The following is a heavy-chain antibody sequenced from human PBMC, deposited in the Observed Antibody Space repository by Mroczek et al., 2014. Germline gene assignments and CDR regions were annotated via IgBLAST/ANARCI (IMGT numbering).Heavy chain of an antibody. CDR3: ARASKERVSWELLGY. V-gene: IGHV1-2*02. CDR2: INPNSGGT. J-gene: IGHJ4*02. CDR1: GYTFTGYY. D-gene: IGHD1-26*01. Sequence: QVQLVESGAEVKKPGASVKVSCKASGYTFTGYYMHWVRQAPGQGLEWMGWINPNSGGTNYAQKFQGRVTMTRDTSISTAYMELSRLRSDDTAVYYCARASKERVSWELLGYWGQGTLVTVSS.